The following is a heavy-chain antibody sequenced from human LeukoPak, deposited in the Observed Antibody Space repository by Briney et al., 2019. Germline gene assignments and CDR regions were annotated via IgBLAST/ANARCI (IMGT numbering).Heavy chain of an antibody. J-gene: IGHJ4*02. Sequence: GGSLRLSCAASGIIFSNYWMHWVRQAPGKGLVWVSRINRDGSSTSYADSVKGRFTISRDNAKNTLYLQMNSLRAEDTAVYYCVRGGGYSYGSFDYWGQGTLVTVSS. CDR3: VRGGGYSYGSFDY. CDR1: GIIFSNYW. CDR2: INRDGSST. D-gene: IGHD5-18*01. V-gene: IGHV3-74*01.